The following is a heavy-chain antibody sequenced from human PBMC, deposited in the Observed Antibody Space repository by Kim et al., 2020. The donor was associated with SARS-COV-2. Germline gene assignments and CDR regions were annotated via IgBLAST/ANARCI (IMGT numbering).Heavy chain of an antibody. V-gene: IGHV1-46*01. Sequence: ASVKVSCKASGYTFTSYHIHWVRQAPGQGLEWMGIINPTGGSTRYAQKLQGRVTMTRDTSTSTVYMELSSLRFEDTAVYYCARDLTAADYWGQGTLVTVSS. CDR3: ARDLTAADY. CDR2: INPTGGST. CDR1: GYTFTSYH. J-gene: IGHJ4*02. D-gene: IGHD6-13*01.